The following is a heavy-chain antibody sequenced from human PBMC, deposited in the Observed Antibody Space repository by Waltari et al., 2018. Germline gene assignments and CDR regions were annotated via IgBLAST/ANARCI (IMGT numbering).Heavy chain of an antibody. D-gene: IGHD1-20*01. CDR2: ITVNDAT. CDR1: GITLTNYP. Sequence: EVQVLESGGGLVQSGGSLGLSCAVSGITLTNYPVDWCRLAPGTGLEWVTAITVNDATYYASSVEGRFTLSRDTSQNTVSLLMSGLRAADTAIYYCATPFYNGDDPLYSWGPGTPVTVSS. J-gene: IGHJ4*02. V-gene: IGHV3-23*01. CDR3: ATPFYNGDDPLYS.